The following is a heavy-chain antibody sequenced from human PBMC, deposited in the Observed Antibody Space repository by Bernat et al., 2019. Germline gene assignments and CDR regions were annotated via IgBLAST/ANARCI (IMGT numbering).Heavy chain of an antibody. V-gene: IGHV3-15*01. CDR1: GFTVSSNY. Sequence: EVQLVETGGGLIQPGGSLRLSCAASGFTVSSNYMSWVRQAPGKGLEWVGRIKSKTDGGTTDYAAPVKGRFTISRDDSKNTLYLQMNSLKTEDTAVYYCTTDGGARFYDYIWGSYRSDAFDIWGQGTMVTVSS. J-gene: IGHJ3*02. CDR2: IKSKTDGGTT. CDR3: TTDGGARFYDYIWGSYRSDAFDI. D-gene: IGHD3-16*02.